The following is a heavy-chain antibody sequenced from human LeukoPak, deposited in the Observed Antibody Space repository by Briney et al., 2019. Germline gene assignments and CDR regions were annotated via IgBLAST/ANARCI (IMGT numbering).Heavy chain of an antibody. CDR2: ISYDGSNK. D-gene: IGHD6-19*01. Sequence: GRSLRLSCAASGFTFSSYGMHWVRQAPGKGLEWVAVISYDGSNKYYADSVKGRFTISRDNSKNTLYLQMNSLRAEDTAVYYCAKAVQQWLAPDYWGQGTLVTVSS. V-gene: IGHV3-30*18. J-gene: IGHJ4*02. CDR1: GFTFSSYG. CDR3: AKAVQQWLAPDY.